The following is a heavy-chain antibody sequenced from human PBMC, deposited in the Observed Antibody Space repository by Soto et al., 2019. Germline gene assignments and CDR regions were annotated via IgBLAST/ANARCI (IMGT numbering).Heavy chain of an antibody. D-gene: IGHD1-26*01. J-gene: IGHJ4*02. CDR3: ARESYLRVYFDY. CDR2: IIPIFGTA. Sequence: QVQLVQSGAEVKKPGSSVKVSCKASGGTFSSYAISWVRRAPGQGLEWMGVIIPIFGTANYAQKFQGRVTMTADESTSTAYMELSSLRSEDTAVYYCARESYLRVYFDYWGQGTLVTVSS. CDR1: GGTFSSYA. V-gene: IGHV1-69*01.